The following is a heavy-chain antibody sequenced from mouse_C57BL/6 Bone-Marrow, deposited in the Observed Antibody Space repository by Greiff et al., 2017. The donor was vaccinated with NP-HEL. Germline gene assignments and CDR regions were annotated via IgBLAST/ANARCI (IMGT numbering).Heavy chain of an antibody. V-gene: IGHV5-4*01. D-gene: IGHD1-1*01. CDR3: ARDTPGVAKGFDY. J-gene: IGHJ2*01. Sequence: EVHLVESGGGLVKPGGSLKLSCAASGFTFSSYAMSWVRQTPEKRLEWVATISDGGSYTYYPDNVKGRFTISRDNAKNNLYLQMSHLKSEDTAMYYCARDTPGVAKGFDYWGQGTTLTVSS. CDR1: GFTFSSYA. CDR2: ISDGGSYT.